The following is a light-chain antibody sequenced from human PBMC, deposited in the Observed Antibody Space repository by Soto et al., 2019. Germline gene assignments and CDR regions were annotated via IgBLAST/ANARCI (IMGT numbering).Light chain of an antibody. CDR2: DAS. V-gene: IGKV1-5*01. Sequence: DIQMTQSPSTLSASVGDRATITCRASQSISGWLAWYQQKPGKAPKVLIYDASSLESGVPSRFSGSGSGTEFTLAISSLQPDDFATYCCQQYNSYPYTFGQGTKLEIK. CDR1: QSISGW. CDR3: QQYNSYPYT. J-gene: IGKJ2*01.